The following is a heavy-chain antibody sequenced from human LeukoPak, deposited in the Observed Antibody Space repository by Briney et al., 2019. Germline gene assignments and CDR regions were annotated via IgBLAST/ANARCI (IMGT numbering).Heavy chain of an antibody. Sequence: SETLSLTCAVSGGSIGSGDYYWSWIRQHPGKGLEWIGYINYSGSAFYNPSLKSRVTISVDTSKNQFSLKLNSVSAADTAVYCCAREHSGHWFDPWGQGTLVTVSS. CDR2: INYSGSA. CDR1: GGSIGSGDYY. J-gene: IGHJ5*02. D-gene: IGHD3-3*02. CDR3: AREHSGHWFDP. V-gene: IGHV4-31*11.